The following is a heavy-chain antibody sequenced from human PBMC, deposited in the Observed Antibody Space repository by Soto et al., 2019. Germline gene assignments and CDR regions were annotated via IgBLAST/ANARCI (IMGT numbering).Heavy chain of an antibody. CDR1: GFTFSSYG. Sequence: GGSLRLSCAASGFTFSSYGMHWVRQAPGKGLEWVAVISYDGSNKYYADSVKGRFTISRDNSKNTLYLQMNSLRAEDTAVYYCAKGRPWELLRLLPSFDYWGQGTLVTVSS. V-gene: IGHV3-30*18. CDR2: ISYDGSNK. J-gene: IGHJ4*02. CDR3: AKGRPWELLRLLPSFDY. D-gene: IGHD1-26*01.